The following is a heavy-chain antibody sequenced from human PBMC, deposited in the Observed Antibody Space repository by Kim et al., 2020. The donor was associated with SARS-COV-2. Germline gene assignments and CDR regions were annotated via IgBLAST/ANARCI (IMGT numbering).Heavy chain of an antibody. CDR1: GGSISSSGYY. Sequence: SETLSLTCTVSGGSISSSGYYWSWIRQHPGKGLEWIGNIYNSGSTYYNPSLKSRVTISVDTSKNQFSLKLSSVTAADTAVYYCAIDISGYDWLDPWGQGTLVTVSS. CDR2: IYNSGST. CDR3: AIDISGYDWLDP. J-gene: IGHJ5*02. V-gene: IGHV4-31*03. D-gene: IGHD3-22*01.